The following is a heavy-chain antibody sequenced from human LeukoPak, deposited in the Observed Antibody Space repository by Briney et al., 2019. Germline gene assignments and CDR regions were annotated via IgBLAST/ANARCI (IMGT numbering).Heavy chain of an antibody. CDR3: AREDSSSLVAFDI. Sequence: PGGSLRLSCAASGFTFSTYEMNWVRQAPGKGLEWISYISSSGNTMYYADSVKGRFTISRDNAKNSLYLQMNSLRAEDTAVYYCAREDSSSLVAFDIWGQGTMVTVSS. V-gene: IGHV3-48*03. CDR1: GFTFSTYE. D-gene: IGHD6-13*01. J-gene: IGHJ3*02. CDR2: ISSSGNTM.